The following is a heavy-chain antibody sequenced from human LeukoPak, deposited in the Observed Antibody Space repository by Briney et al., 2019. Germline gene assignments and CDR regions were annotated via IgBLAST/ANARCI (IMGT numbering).Heavy chain of an antibody. Sequence: GGSLRLSRAASGLSFSSYAMHWVRQAPGKGLEWVAVISHDGTEKYYGDSVKGRFTISRDNSKNTLYLQMNSLRAEDTAVYYCAKDKITMIVVVITTASSYFDYWGQGTLVTVSS. CDR3: AKDKITMIVVVITTASSYFDY. J-gene: IGHJ4*02. V-gene: IGHV3-30-3*01. D-gene: IGHD3-22*01. CDR2: ISHDGTEK. CDR1: GLSFSSYA.